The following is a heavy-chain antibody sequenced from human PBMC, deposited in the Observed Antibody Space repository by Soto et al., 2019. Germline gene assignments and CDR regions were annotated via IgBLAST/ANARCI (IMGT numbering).Heavy chain of an antibody. CDR2: IKSKTDGGTT. J-gene: IGHJ6*02. D-gene: IGHD5-18*01. CDR3: TICNRADTAIGYYYYGMDV. V-gene: IGHV3-15*07. Sequence: PWGSLRLSCAASGFTIVSSDMNWVIQTTGKGLEWVGRIKSKTDGGTTDYAAPVKGRFTISRDDSKNTLYLQMNSLKPDATAVYYCTICNRADTAIGYYYYGMDVWGQGTTVTVSS. CDR1: GFTIVSSD.